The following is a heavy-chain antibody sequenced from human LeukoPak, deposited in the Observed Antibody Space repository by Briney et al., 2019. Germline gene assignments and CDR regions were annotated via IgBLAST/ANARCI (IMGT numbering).Heavy chain of an antibody. CDR2: LRYDGSDK. J-gene: IGHJ4*02. V-gene: IGHV3-30*02. Sequence: SGGALRLSCAASGFCFSDYWMEGGRPAPGKGVWGGGFLRYDGSDKYYVDSVKGRLTISRDNSMNTLYLQMNSLRPEDRAVYYCGKELTVRATKRQFDHWGQGTVVIVSS. D-gene: IGHD1-26*01. CDR3: GKELTVRATKRQFDH. CDR1: GFCFSDYW.